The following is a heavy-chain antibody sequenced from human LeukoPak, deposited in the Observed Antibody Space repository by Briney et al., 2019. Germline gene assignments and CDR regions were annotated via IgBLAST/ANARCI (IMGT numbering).Heavy chain of an antibody. CDR1: ASPITSYY. Sequence: PSETLSLTCTVSASPITSYYWSWIRQPPGKGLEWIGYIYYSGRTNYNPSLKSRVTISVDTSKNQFSLNLSSVTAADTAVYYCARYSSGWRSFDIWGQGTMVTVSS. CDR3: ARYSSGWRSFDI. V-gene: IGHV4-59*01. CDR2: IYYSGRT. D-gene: IGHD6-19*01. J-gene: IGHJ3*02.